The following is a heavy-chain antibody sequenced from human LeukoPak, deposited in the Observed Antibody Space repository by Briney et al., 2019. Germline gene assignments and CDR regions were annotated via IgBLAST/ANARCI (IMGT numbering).Heavy chain of an antibody. J-gene: IGHJ4*02. CDR2: LSGSGAGT. CDR1: GFTFSDYA. Sequence: GGSLRLSCAASGFTFSDYALGWVRQAPGRGLEWVATLSGSGAGTYYSDSVKGRFTISRDNSKNTLYLQMNSLRAEDTAVYYCAKDRCTSCYTIITGTDYWGQGTLVTVSS. D-gene: IGHD2-2*02. CDR3: AKDRCTSCYTIITGTDY. V-gene: IGHV3-23*01.